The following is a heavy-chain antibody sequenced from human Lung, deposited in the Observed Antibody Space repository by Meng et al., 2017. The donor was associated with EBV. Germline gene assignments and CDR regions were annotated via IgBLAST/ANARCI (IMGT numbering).Heavy chain of an antibody. D-gene: IGHD4-23*01. CDR2: MNPHGGRK. J-gene: IGHJ4*02. V-gene: IGHV1-8*02. CDR1: NYSFTLYG. Sequence: VQVLMSEAAATGLEPSVTVSWKSYNYSFTLYGVGWFRQAPGQGLEWVRWMNPHGGRKGHAQKFEGRLTMTGNTSISTAYMELSTLRLEDTAVYYCAIGMGTTVEAAFDHWGQGTLVTVSS. CDR3: AIGMGTTVEAAFDH.